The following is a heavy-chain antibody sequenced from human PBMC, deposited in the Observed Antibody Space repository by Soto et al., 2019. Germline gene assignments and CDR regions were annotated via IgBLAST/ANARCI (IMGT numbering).Heavy chain of an antibody. CDR2: ISSSSSYI. V-gene: IGHV3-21*01. Sequence: GGSLRLSCAASGFTFSSYSMNWVRQAPGKGLEWVSSISSSSSYIYYADSVKGRFTISRDNAKNSLYLQMNSLRAEDTAVYYYARDALPTKYCTNGLCYTVFEYYYNMNVWGKGTRVTVSS. D-gene: IGHD2-8*01. CDR3: ARDALPTKYCTNGLCYTVFEYYYNMNV. J-gene: IGHJ6*03. CDR1: GFTFSSYS.